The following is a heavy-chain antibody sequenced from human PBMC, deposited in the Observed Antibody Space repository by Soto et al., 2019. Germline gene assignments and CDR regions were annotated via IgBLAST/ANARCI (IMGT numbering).Heavy chain of an antibody. J-gene: IGHJ4*02. CDR1: GFTFSSYA. V-gene: IGHV3-23*01. Sequence: GGSLRLSCAASGFTFSSYAMSWVRQAPGKGLEWVSAISGSGGSTYYADSVKGRFTISRDNSKNTLYLQMNSLRAEDTAVYYCAKDRSSSTAEREFDYWGQGTLVTVSS. CDR2: ISGSGGST. D-gene: IGHD6-13*01. CDR3: AKDRSSSTAEREFDY.